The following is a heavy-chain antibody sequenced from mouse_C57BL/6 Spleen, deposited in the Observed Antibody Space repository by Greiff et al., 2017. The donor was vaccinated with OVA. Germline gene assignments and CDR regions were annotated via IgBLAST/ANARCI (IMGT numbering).Heavy chain of an antibody. V-gene: IGHV2-9-1*01. D-gene: IGHD1-1*01. Sequence: QVQLQQSGPGLVAPSQSLSITCTVSGFSLTSYAISWVRQPPGKGLEWLGVIWTGGGTNYNSALKSRLSISKDNSKSQVFLKMNSLQTDDTARYYCAREAPYYYGSSPSYFDVWGTGTTVTVSS. CDR1: GFSLTSYA. J-gene: IGHJ1*03. CDR2: IWTGGGT. CDR3: AREAPYYYGSSPSYFDV.